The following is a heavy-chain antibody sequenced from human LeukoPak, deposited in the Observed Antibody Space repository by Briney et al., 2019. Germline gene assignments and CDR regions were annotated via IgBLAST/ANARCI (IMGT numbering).Heavy chain of an antibody. J-gene: IGHJ4*02. CDR3: ARDNDYYFDY. V-gene: IGHV1-8*03. CDR2: MNPNSSNT. CDR1: GYTFTSYD. Sequence: GASVKVSCKASGYTFTSYDINWVRQATGQGLEWMGWMNPNSSNTGYAQKFQGRVTITRNTSISTAYMELSSLRSEDTAVYYCARDNDYYFDYWGQGTLVTVSS. D-gene: IGHD3-3*01.